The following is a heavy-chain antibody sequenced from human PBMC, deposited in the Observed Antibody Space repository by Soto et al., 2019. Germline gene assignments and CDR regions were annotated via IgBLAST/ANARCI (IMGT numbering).Heavy chain of an antibody. CDR2: IIPIFGTA. J-gene: IGHJ5*02. D-gene: IGHD6-13*01. V-gene: IGHV1-69*06. CDR1: GGTFSSYA. CDR3: ARDGSSSWTLNSGSVWFDP. Sequence: RASVKVSCKASGGTFSSYAISWVRQAPGQGLEWMGGIIPIFGTANYAQKFQGRVTITADKSTSTAYMELSSLRSEDTAVYYCARDGSSSWTLNSGSVWFDPWGQGTLVTVSS.